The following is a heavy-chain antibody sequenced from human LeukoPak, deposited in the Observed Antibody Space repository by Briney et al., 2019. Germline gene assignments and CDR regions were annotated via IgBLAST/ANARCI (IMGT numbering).Heavy chain of an antibody. CDR1: GFTFGSYG. J-gene: IGHJ4*02. CDR2: ISYDGSNK. D-gene: IGHD5-18*01. CDR3: ARDPHVDTAMVHYYFDY. Sequence: GGSLRLSCAASGFTFGSYGMHWVRQAPGKGLEWVAVISYDGSNKYYADSVKGRFTISRDNSKNTLYLQMNSLRAEDTAVYYCARDPHVDTAMVHYYFDYWGQGTLVTVSS. V-gene: IGHV3-30*19.